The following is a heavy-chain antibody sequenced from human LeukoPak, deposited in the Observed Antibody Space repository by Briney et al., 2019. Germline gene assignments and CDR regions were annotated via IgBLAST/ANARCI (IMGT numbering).Heavy chain of an antibody. Sequence: GGSLRLSCAASGFTFSNYWLSWFRQAPGKGLEWVANIKEDGSEKYYVDSVKGRFTISRDNAKNSLYLQINSLRAEDTALYYCGRRVIWGQGTMVTVSS. CDR1: GFTFSNYW. CDR3: GRRVI. J-gene: IGHJ3*02. CDR2: IKEDGSEK. V-gene: IGHV3-7*01.